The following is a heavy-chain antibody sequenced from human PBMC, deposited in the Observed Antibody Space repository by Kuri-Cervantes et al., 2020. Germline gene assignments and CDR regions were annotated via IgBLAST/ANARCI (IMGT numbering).Heavy chain of an antibody. CDR1: GYTFTSYY. D-gene: IGHD6-13*01. CDR2: INPSGGST. Sequence: ASVKVSCKASGYTFTSYYMHWVRQAPGQGLEWMGIINPSGGSTSYAQKFQGRVTMTRDTSTSTVYMELSSLRSEDTAVYYCATQAGDFIAAAGYFDHWGQGTLVTVSS. CDR3: ATQAGDFIAAAGYFDH. V-gene: IGHV1-46*01. J-gene: IGHJ4*02.